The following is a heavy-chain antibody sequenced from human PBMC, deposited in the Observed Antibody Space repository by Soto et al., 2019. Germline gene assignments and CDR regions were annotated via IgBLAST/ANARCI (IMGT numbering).Heavy chain of an antibody. V-gene: IGHV1-69*13. D-gene: IGHD5-18*01. CDR2: ITPIYPTA. CDR3: ARIPRYSFPTSDDLDS. Sequence: GASVKVSCKASGGTFYTCTFSWVRQAPGQGLEWMGSITPIYPTANYAEKFQGRLTVTADGSTNTAYMELNSLTSEDTAVYYCARIPRYSFPTSDDLDSWGQGTLVTVSS. CDR1: GGTFYTCT. J-gene: IGHJ4*02.